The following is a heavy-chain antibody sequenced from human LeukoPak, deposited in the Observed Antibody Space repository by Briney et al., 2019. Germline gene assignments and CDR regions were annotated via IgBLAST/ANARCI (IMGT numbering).Heavy chain of an antibody. CDR2: ISAYNGNT. Sequence: VSVKVSCKASGYTFTSYGISWVRQAPGQGLEWMGWISAYNGNTNYAQKLQGRVTMTTDTSTSTAYMELRSLRSDDTAVYYCARADLYYGSGSYPFDYWGQGTLVTVSS. D-gene: IGHD3-10*01. CDR3: ARADLYYGSGSYPFDY. CDR1: GYTFTSYG. V-gene: IGHV1-18*01. J-gene: IGHJ4*02.